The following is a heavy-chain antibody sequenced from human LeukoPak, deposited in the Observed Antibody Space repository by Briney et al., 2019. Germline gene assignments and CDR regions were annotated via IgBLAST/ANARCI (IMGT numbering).Heavy chain of an antibody. CDR1: GFTFSDYY. D-gene: IGHD6-13*01. J-gene: IGHJ6*02. CDR2: ISSSSSYT. CDR3: AREGRVAAAPYGMDV. V-gene: IGHV3-11*05. Sequence: PGGSLRLSCAASGFTFSDYYMSWIRKAPGKGLEWVSYISSSSSYTNYADSVKGRFTISRDNAKNSLYLQMNSLRAEDTAVYYCAREGRVAAAPYGMDVWGQGTTVTVSS.